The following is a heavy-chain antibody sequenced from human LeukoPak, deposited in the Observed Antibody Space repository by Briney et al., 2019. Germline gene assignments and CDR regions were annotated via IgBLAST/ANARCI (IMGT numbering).Heavy chain of an antibody. CDR2: INPNSGDT. D-gene: IGHD6-6*01. J-gene: IGHJ5*02. CDR3: AVLAASAA. V-gene: IGHV1-2*02. Sequence: ASVQVSCKASGYTFTGYYIHWVRQAPGQGLEWMGWINPNSGDTHYAQNFQGRVTMTSDTSITTAYMELSSLRSDDTAMFYCAVLAASAAWGQGSLVPVSS. CDR1: GYTFTGYY.